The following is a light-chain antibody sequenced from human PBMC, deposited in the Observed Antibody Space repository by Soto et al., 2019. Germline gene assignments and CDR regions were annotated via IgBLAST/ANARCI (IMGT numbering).Light chain of an antibody. J-gene: IGKJ1*01. V-gene: IGKV3-20*01. Sequence: DIVLTQSPDTLSLSPGNRATLSCRASQSLTNSYIAWYQVKPGQAPRLLIYDTSRRATGIPDRFSGAGSGTDFTLTINSLQPDDFATYYCQQYSVYWTFGQGTKVDI. CDR3: QQYSVYWT. CDR2: DTS. CDR1: QSLTNSY.